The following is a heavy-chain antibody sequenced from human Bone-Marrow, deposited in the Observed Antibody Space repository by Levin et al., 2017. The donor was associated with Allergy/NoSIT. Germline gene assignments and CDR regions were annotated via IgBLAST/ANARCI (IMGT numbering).Heavy chain of an antibody. J-gene: IGHJ4*02. V-gene: IGHV3-74*01. CDR3: AGYCSGGSCYGYY. Sequence: SGGSLRLSCAASGFTFSSYWMHWVRQAPGKGLVWVSRINSDGSSTSYADSVKGRFTISRDNAKNTLYLQMNSLRAEDTAVYYCAGYCSGGSCYGYYWGQGTLVTVSS. D-gene: IGHD2-15*01. CDR1: GFTFSSYW. CDR2: INSDGSST.